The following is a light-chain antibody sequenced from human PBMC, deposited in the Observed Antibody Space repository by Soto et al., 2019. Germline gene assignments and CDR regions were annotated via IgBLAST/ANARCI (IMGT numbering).Light chain of an antibody. CDR1: SSNIGAGYD. J-gene: IGLJ2*01. CDR3: CSYTGSSVV. Sequence: SVLTQPPSVSGAPGQRVTISCTGSSSNIGAGYDVHWYQQLPGTAPKLMIYEVSKRPSGASNRFSGSKSGNTASLTISGLQAEDEADYYCCSYTGSSVVFGGGTKLTVL. V-gene: IGLV1-40*01. CDR2: EVS.